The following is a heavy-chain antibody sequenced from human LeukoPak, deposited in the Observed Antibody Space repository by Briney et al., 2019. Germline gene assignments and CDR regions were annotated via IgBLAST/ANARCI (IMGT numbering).Heavy chain of an antibody. D-gene: IGHD3-10*01. Sequence: SETLSLTCTVSGGSISSYYWGWIRQPPGKGLEWIGYIYYSGSTNYNPSLKSRVTISVDKSKNQFSLKLSSVTAADTAVYYCARGKYYYYYYGMDVWGQGTTVTVSS. CDR3: ARGKYYYYYYGMDV. CDR2: IYYSGST. J-gene: IGHJ6*02. V-gene: IGHV4-59*12. CDR1: GGSISSYY.